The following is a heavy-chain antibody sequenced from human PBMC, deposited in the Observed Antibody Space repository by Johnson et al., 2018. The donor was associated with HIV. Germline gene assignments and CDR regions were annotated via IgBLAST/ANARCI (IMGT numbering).Heavy chain of an antibody. D-gene: IGHD3-22*01. CDR1: GFTFISYA. CDR3: ARVTKYYFDSSVDAFYI. Sequence: QVQLVESGGGVVQPGRSLRLSCAASGFTFISYAMHWVRQAPGKGLEWVAVISHDGCNTYYADSVRGRVTVSREDAMNSLYLQMNSLRAEDTAVYFCARVTKYYFDSSVDAFYIWGQVTMVTVSS. J-gene: IGHJ3*02. CDR2: ISHDGCNT. V-gene: IGHV3-30*14.